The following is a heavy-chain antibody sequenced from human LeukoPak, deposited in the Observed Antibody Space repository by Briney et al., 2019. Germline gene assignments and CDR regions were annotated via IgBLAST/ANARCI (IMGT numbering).Heavy chain of an antibody. CDR3: ASNCGGDCSRRQAGGWFDP. CDR1: GGSLSGYY. V-gene: IGHV4-34*01. D-gene: IGHD2-21*02. Sequence: PSETLSLTCAVDGGSLSGYYWSWIRQPPGKGLEWIGEINHSGSTNYNPSLKSRVTISVDTSKNQFSLKLSSVTAADTAVYYCASNCGGDCSRRQAGGWFDPWGQGTLVTVSS. CDR2: INHSGST. J-gene: IGHJ5*02.